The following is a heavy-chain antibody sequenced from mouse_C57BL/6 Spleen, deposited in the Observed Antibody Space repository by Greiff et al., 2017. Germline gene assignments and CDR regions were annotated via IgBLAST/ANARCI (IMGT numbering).Heavy chain of an antibody. CDR3: ARRGDYDDGRVYYFDY. Sequence: QVQLQQPGAELVMPGASVKLSCKASGYTFTSYWMHWVKQRPGQGLEWIGEIDPSDSYTNYNQKFTGKSTLTVDKSSSTAYMQLSSLTSEDSAVYYCARRGDYDDGRVYYFDYWGQGTTLTVSS. CDR2: IDPSDSYT. CDR1: GYTFTSYW. J-gene: IGHJ2*01. D-gene: IGHD2-4*01. V-gene: IGHV1-69*01.